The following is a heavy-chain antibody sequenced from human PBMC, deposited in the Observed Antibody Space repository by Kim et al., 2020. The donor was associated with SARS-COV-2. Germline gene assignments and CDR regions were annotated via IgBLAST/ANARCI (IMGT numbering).Heavy chain of an antibody. CDR3: ARVRGYGIGY. Sequence: DKYYRTSLKTRLTISKDTSKNQVVLTMTNMDPVDTATYYCARVRGYGIGYWGQGTLVTVSS. CDR2: DK. V-gene: IGHV2-70*01. J-gene: IGHJ4*02. D-gene: IGHD5-18*01.